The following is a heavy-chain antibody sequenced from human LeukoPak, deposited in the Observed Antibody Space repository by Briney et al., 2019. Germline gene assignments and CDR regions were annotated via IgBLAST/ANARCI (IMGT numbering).Heavy chain of an antibody. V-gene: IGHV4-39*01. J-gene: IGHJ4*02. CDR2: IYYSGST. D-gene: IGHD1-1*01. Sequence: SETLSLTCTVSGGSISSSSYYWGWIRQPPGKGLEWIGSIYYSGSTYYNPSLKSRVTISVDTSKNQFSLKLSSVTAADTAVYYCAGYLSQPFDYWGQGTLVTVSS. CDR1: GGSISSSSYY. CDR3: AGYLSQPFDY.